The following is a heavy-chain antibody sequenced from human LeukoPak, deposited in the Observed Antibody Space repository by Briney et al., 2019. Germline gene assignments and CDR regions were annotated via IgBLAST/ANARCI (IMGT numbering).Heavy chain of an antibody. CDR1: GFTFSSYS. CDR2: ISSSSSYI. J-gene: IGHJ4*02. Sequence: GGSLRLSCAASGFTFSSYSMNWVRQAPGKGLGWVSSISSSSSYIYYADSVKGRFTISRDNAKNSLYLQMNSLRAEDTAVYYCARQIFTWRVFDYWGQGTLVTVSS. V-gene: IGHV3-21*01. D-gene: IGHD6-19*01. CDR3: ARQIFTWRVFDY.